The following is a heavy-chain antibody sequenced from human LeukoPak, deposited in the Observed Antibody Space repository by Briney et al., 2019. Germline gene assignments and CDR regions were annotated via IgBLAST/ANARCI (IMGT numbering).Heavy chain of an antibody. Sequence: GGSLRLSCAASGFIFSSYSMNGVRQARGKGLEGVSSISSSSSYIHYADSVKGRFLIPRDNAKNSLYLQMNSLRAEDTAVYYCARGGGGYVYWGQGTLLTVSS. CDR2: ISSSSSYI. J-gene: IGHJ4*02. CDR1: GFIFSSYS. CDR3: ARGGGGYVY. D-gene: IGHD5-12*01. V-gene: IGHV3-21*01.